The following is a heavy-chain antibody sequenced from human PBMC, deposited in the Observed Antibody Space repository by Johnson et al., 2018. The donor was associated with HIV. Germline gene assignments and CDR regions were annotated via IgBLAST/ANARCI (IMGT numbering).Heavy chain of an antibody. D-gene: IGHD6-13*01. J-gene: IGHJ3*02. CDR3: ARRKIAAAGRDAFDI. CDR1: GFTFSSYW. V-gene: IGHV3-7*01. CDR2: IKQDGSEK. Sequence: VQLVESGGGLVQPGGSLRLSCAASGFTFSSYWMSWVRQAPGKGLEWVANIKQDGSEKYYVDSVKGRFTNSRDNSKNTLYLQMNSLRAEDTAVYYCARRKIAAAGRDAFDIWGQGTMVTVSS.